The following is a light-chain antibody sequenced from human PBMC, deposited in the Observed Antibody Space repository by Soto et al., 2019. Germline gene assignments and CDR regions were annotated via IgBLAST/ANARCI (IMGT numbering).Light chain of an antibody. Sequence: QSALTQPASVSGSPGQSITISCTGTSSDVATYNLVSWYQQRPGTAPQLIIYEVTKRPSGVSTRFSGSKSGNTASLTISGLQDEDESDYYCSSYTSNNTWVFGGGTKLTVL. V-gene: IGLV2-14*02. CDR2: EVT. CDR3: SSYTSNNTWV. CDR1: SSDVATYNL. J-gene: IGLJ3*02.